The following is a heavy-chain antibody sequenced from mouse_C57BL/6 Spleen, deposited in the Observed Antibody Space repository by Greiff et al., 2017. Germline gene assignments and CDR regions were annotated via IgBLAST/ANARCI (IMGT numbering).Heavy chain of an antibody. D-gene: IGHD1-1*01. V-gene: IGHV1-69*01. CDR3: ARMTTVEGYYAMDY. J-gene: IGHJ4*01. CDR2: IDPSDSYT. Sequence: QVQLQQPGAELVMPGASVKLSCKASGYTFTSYWMHWVKQRPGQGLEWIGEIDPSDSYTNYNQKFKGKSTLTVDKSSSTAYMQLSSLTSEDSAVYYCARMTTVEGYYAMDYWGQETSVTVSS. CDR1: GYTFTSYW.